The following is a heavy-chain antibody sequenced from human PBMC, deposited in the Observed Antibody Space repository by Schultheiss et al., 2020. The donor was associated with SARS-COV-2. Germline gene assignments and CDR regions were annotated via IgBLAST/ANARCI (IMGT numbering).Heavy chain of an antibody. V-gene: IGHV1-46*01. D-gene: IGHD3-3*01. J-gene: IGHJ6*02. CDR3: ARPIYDFWSVPNDPRYYYYGMDV. CDR1: GYTFTSYY. Sequence: ASVKVSCKASGYTFTSYYMHWVRQAPGQGLEWMGIINPSGGSTSYAQKFQGRVTMTRDTSISTAYMELSRLRSDDTAVYYCARPIYDFWSVPNDPRYYYYGMDVWGQGTTVTVSS. CDR2: INPSGGST.